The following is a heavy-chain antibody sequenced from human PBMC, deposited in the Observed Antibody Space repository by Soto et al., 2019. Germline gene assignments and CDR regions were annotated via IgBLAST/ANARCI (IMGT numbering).Heavy chain of an antibody. V-gene: IGHV1-3*01. Sequence: QVQLVQSGAEVKKPGASVKVSCKASGYTFTSYAMHWVRKAPGQRLEWMGWINAGNGNTKYSQKFQGRVTITRDTSACTAYMELSSLRSEDTAVYYCASSYSNYALIDYYYYGMDVWGQGTTVTVSS. CDR1: GYTFTSYA. CDR3: ASSYSNYALIDYYYYGMDV. D-gene: IGHD4-4*01. J-gene: IGHJ6*02. CDR2: INAGNGNT.